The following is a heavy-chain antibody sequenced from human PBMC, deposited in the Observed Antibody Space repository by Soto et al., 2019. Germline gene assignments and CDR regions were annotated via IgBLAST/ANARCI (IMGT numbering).Heavy chain of an antibody. CDR2: ISNDENIK. Sequence: PGGSLRLSCVASGFNFGNFGMHWVRQAPGKGLEWLTVISNDENIKQDSVRGRFAIARDNSKNTLYLHLTSLRAEDTAIYYCARGLRGVLDYWGQGTLVTVSS. CDR3: ARGLRGVLDY. CDR1: GFNFGNFG. V-gene: IGHV3-33*01. D-gene: IGHD5-12*01. J-gene: IGHJ4*02.